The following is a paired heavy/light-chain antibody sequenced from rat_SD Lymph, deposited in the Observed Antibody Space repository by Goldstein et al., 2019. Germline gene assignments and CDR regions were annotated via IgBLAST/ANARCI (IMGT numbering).Heavy chain of an antibody. J-gene: IGHJ3*01. V-gene: IGHV2-70*01. CDR3: ARDSDYSGDGFAY. D-gene: IGHD1-1*01. CDR1: GFSLATYA. CDR2: IWSDGST. Sequence: QVQLKESGPGLVLPSETLSLTCTVSGFSLATYAVNWVRQPPGKGLEWMGTIWSDGSTDYNSALKSRLSISRDTSKSQVFLKMNSLQTEDTAIYLCARDSDYSGDGFAYWGQGTLVTVSS.
Light chain of an antibody. CDR2: NAN. J-gene: IGKJ5*01. Sequence: DIQMTQSPASLSASLGETVTIECRASEDIYNGLAWYQQKPGKSPQLLIYNANNLHTGVPSRFSGSGSGTQYSLKINSLQSEDVASYFCQQYYDYPLTFGSGTKLEIK. CDR3: QQYYDYPLT. V-gene: IGKV12S36*01. CDR1: EDIYNG.